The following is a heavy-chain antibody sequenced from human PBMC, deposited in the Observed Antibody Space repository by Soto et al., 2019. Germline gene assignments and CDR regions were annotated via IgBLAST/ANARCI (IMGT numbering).Heavy chain of an antibody. CDR1: GGTFSSYA. CDR3: ARDQENYDDSSGYRYFDY. CDR2: IIPIFGTA. V-gene: IGHV1-69*01. Sequence: QVQLVQSGAEVKTPGSSVKVSCKASGGTFSSYAISWVRQAPGQGLEWMGGIIPIFGTANYAQKFQGRVTITEDESTSTAYMELSSLRSEDTAVYYCARDQENYDDSSGYRYFDYWGQGTLVTVSS. J-gene: IGHJ4*02. D-gene: IGHD3-22*01.